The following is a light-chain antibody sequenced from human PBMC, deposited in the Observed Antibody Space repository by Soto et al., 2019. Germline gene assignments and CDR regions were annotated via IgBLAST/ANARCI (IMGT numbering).Light chain of an antibody. CDR1: SSNIGAGYD. CDR3: QSYDSSLSGYV. Sequence: QSVLTQPPSVSGAPGQRVTISCTGSSSNIGAGYDVHWYQQLPGTAPKLLIYGNSNRPSRVPDRFSDSKSGTSASLAITGLQAEDEADYYCQSYDSSLSGYVFGTGTKVTVL. V-gene: IGLV1-40*01. CDR2: GNS. J-gene: IGLJ1*01.